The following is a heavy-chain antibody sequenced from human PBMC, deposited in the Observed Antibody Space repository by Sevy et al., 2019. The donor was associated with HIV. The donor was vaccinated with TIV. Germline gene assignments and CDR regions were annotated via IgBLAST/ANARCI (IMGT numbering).Heavy chain of an antibody. CDR3: ARGGAGRQFDYYYYMDV. CDR1: GGSITRYY. J-gene: IGHJ6*03. D-gene: IGHD6-6*01. Sequence: SENLSLTCNVSGGSITRYYWNWIRQTPGKGLEWIAFVYYTGKTNYNPSLKSRAIVSLDTSKSQFSLKLSYLTAADTAVYYCARGGAGRQFDYYYYMDVWGKGTTVTVSS. CDR2: VYYTGKT. V-gene: IGHV4-59*01.